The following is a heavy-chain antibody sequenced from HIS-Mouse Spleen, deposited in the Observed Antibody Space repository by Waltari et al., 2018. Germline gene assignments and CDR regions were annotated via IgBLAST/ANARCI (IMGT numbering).Heavy chain of an antibody. CDR3: ARDHSGWYFDY. V-gene: IGHV3-30-3*01. D-gene: IGHD6-19*01. Sequence: QVQLVESGGGVVQPGRSLRLSCAASGFTFSSYAMHWVRQAPGKGLGWVAVISYNGSNKYYADSVKGRFTISRDNSKNTLYLQMNSLRAEDTAVYYCARDHSGWYFDYLGQGTLVTVSS. CDR1: GFTFSSYA. J-gene: IGHJ4*02. CDR2: ISYNGSNK.